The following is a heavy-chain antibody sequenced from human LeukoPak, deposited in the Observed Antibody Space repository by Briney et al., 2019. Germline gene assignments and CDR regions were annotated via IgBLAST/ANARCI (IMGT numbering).Heavy chain of an antibody. Sequence: GGSLRLSCAASGFTFSSYAMSWVRQAPGKGLEWVANIKQDGSEKYYVDSVKGRFTISRDNAKNSLYLQMNSLRAEDTAVYYCARDGRAYSSGWSLPYFDYWGQGTLVTVSS. V-gene: IGHV3-7*01. J-gene: IGHJ4*02. D-gene: IGHD6-19*01. CDR2: IKQDGSEK. CDR1: GFTFSSYA. CDR3: ARDGRAYSSGWSLPYFDY.